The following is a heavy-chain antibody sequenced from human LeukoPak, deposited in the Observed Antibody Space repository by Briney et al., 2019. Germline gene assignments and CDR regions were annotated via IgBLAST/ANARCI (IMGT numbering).Heavy chain of an antibody. CDR3: ARAVSGSYQSDY. V-gene: IGHV4-31*03. J-gene: IGHJ4*02. CDR1: GGSISSGGYY. D-gene: IGHD1-26*01. CDR2: IYYSGST. Sequence: PSETLSLTCTVSGGSISSGGYYWSWIRQHPGEGLEWIGYIYYSGSTYYNPSLKSRVTISVDTSKNQFSLKLSSVTAADTAVYYCARAVSGSYQSDYWGQGTLVTVSS.